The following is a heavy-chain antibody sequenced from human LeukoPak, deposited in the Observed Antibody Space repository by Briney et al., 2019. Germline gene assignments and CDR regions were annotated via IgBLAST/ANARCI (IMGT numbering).Heavy chain of an antibody. J-gene: IGHJ4*02. CDR2: IYYQGTT. Sequence: KPSETLSLTCTLSGGAINDYYWSWIRQSQGKVLEWIGYIYYQGTTKYNPSLISRVTISVDTATSHFSLKMSSVTAADTAVCYCVSWRSGYFDYWGQGILVTVSS. D-gene: IGHD3-3*01. V-gene: IGHV4-59*01. CDR3: VSWRSGYFDY. CDR1: GGAINDYY.